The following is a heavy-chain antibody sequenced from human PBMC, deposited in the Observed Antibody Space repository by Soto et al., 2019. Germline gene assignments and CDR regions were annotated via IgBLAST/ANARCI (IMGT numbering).Heavy chain of an antibody. CDR3: ARVLYYYDSSGYYDY. CDR1: GYTFTSYG. Sequence: AASVKVSCKASGYTFTSYGISWVRQAPGQGLEWMGWISAYNGNTNYAQKLQGRVTMTTDTSTSTAYMELRSLRSDDTAVYYCARVLYYYDSSGYYDYWGQGTLVTVSS. CDR2: ISAYNGNT. J-gene: IGHJ4*02. V-gene: IGHV1-18*01. D-gene: IGHD3-22*01.